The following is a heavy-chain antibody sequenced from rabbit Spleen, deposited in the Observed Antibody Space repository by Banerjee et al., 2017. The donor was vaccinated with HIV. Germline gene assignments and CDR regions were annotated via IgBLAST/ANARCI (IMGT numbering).Heavy chain of an antibody. J-gene: IGHJ4*01. CDR1: GLDFSSFYW. Sequence: QEQLEESGGDLVKPGASLTLTCKASGLDFSSFYWLCWVHQAPGKGLEWIGCIYASSGSTWCANWAKGRFTISKTSSTTVTLQMTSLTAADTATYFCARDTGSGHYIDAYFDLWGPGTLVTVS. CDR3: ARDTGSGHYIDAYFDL. V-gene: IGHV1S45*01. D-gene: IGHD1-1*01. CDR2: IYASSGST.